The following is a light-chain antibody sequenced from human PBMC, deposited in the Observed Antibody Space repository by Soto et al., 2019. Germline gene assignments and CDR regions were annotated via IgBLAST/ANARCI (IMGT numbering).Light chain of an antibody. Sequence: QTGLAQSAAGSESPGQSITISYTGTSSDVGSYNLVSWYQQHPGKAPKLMIYEVSKRPSGVSNRFSGSKSGNTASLTISGLQAEDETDYYCCSYAGSSTLLFVFGTVTKVTVL. CDR2: EVS. J-gene: IGLJ1*01. CDR1: SSDVGSYNL. V-gene: IGLV2-23*02. CDR3: CSYAGSSTLLFV.